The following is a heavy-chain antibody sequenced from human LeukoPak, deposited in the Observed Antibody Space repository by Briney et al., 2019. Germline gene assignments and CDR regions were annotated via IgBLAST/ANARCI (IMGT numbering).Heavy chain of an antibody. CDR2: IWYDGSNK. CDR3: AKDGRAVPAVLRNNWFDP. D-gene: IGHD2-2*01. CDR1: GFTFSSYG. Sequence: PGGSLRLSCAASGFTFSSYGMHWVRQAPGKGLEWVAVIWYDGSNKYYADSVKGRFTISRDNSKNTLYLQMNSLRAEDTAVYYCAKDGRAVPAVLRNNWFDPWGQGTLVTVSS. V-gene: IGHV3-33*06. J-gene: IGHJ5*02.